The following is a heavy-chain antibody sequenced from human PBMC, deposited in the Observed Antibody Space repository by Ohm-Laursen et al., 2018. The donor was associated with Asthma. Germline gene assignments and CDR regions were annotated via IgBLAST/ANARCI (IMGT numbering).Heavy chain of an antibody. Sequence: SLRLSCAASGFTFSAHYMDWVRQAPGKGLEWVANIKHDGSETYYVDSVKGRFTISRDNAKNSVYLQMNSLRAEDTAVFYCTRFHYSGLDVWGQGTTVTVSS. V-gene: IGHV3-7*01. CDR3: TRFHYSGLDV. J-gene: IGHJ6*02. CDR1: GFTFSAHY. CDR2: IKHDGSET.